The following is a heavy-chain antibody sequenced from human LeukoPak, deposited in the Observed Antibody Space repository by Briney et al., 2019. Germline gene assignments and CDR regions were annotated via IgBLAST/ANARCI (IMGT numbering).Heavy chain of an antibody. CDR1: GLTFSRYW. D-gene: IGHD2-15*01. J-gene: IGHJ4*02. CDR2: IKQDGSET. CDR3: ARPLGYCSGGSCYSCGYFDY. V-gene: IGHV3-7*04. Sequence: PGGSLRLSCAASGLTFSRYWMSWVRQAPGKGLEWEANIKQDGSETYYADSVKGRFTISRDNAKNSLVLQINSLSAEDTAVYYCARPLGYCSGGSCYSCGYFDYWGQGTLVTVSS.